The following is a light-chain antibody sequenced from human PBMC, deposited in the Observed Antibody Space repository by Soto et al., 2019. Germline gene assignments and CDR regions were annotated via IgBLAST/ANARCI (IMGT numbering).Light chain of an antibody. V-gene: IGKV1-8*01. Sequence: AIRMTQSPSSLSASTGDRVTITCRASQGISSYLAWYQQKPGKAPKLLIYAASTLQSGVPSRFSGSGSGTEFALTISSLQPEDFATYYCQQLKNYPLTFGGGTKVDIK. CDR3: QQLKNYPLT. CDR1: QGISSY. CDR2: AAS. J-gene: IGKJ4*01.